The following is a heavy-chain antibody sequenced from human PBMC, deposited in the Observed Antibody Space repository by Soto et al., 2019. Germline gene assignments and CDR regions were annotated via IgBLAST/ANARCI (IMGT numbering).Heavy chain of an antibody. CDR2: INPKTGDT. D-gene: IGHD1-1*01. V-gene: IGHV1-2*02. CDR1: GYTFTDFY. CDR3: ATDTNGTTGWYHP. Sequence: QVQLVQSGTEVKKPGASVTVSCKSSGYTFTDFYLHWLRQAPGQGLEWVGWINPKTGDTKSSQRFQGRVTMSRDTSVSTAYIDLTSLTSDDTAMYYCATDTNGTTGWYHPSGQGTRVTVSS. J-gene: IGHJ5*02.